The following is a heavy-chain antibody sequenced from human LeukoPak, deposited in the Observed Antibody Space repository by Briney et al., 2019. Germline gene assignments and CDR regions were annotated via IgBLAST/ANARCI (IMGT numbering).Heavy chain of an antibody. CDR1: GFTFGDYA. D-gene: IGHD3-10*01. CDR2: IRSKAYGGTT. Sequence: GGSLRLSCTASGFTFGDYALTWVRQAPGKGLEWVGFIRSKAYGGTTEYAASVKGRFTISRDDSKSIAYLQMNSLKTEDTAVYYCTGSFGELTFFDYWGQGTLVTVSS. V-gene: IGHV3-49*04. J-gene: IGHJ4*02. CDR3: TGSFGELTFFDY.